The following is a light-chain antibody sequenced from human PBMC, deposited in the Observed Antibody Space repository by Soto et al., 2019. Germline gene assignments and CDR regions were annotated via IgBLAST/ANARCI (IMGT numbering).Light chain of an antibody. J-gene: IGKJ2*01. CDR1: QDISSW. V-gene: IGKV1D-12*01. CDR2: VAS. Sequence: IQLTQSPSSVSASVGDRVTITCRASQDISSWLARYQQKPGKAPKLLISVASSLQTGVPSRFTGGGSGTDFTLTISSLQPEDFATYYCQQTNSFPYTFGQGTKLEFK. CDR3: QQTNSFPYT.